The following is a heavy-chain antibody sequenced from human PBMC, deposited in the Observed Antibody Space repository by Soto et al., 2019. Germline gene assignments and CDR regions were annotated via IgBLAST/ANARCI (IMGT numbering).Heavy chain of an antibody. Sequence: ASVKVSXKSSGYPFNTYYLHWVRQAPGQGLEGMGMIHPSGGGSTYAQKFLGRVTMTMDSSTSTVFMELTSLRSADTAVYYCARGGHIAVVTDSFDSWG. V-gene: IGHV1-46*02. J-gene: IGHJ4*01. CDR2: IHPSGGGS. D-gene: IGHD2-21*02. CDR3: ARGGHIAVVTDSFDS. CDR1: GYPFNTYY.